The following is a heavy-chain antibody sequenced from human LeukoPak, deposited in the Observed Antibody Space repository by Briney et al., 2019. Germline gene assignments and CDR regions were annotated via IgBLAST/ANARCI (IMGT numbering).Heavy chain of an antibody. V-gene: IGHV3-23*01. CDR3: AKDHRPDSRYDFDY. CDR1: GFTFGTYT. J-gene: IGHJ4*02. CDR2: IIGTAQT. Sequence: GGSLRLSCAASGFTFGTYTMSWVRQAPGTGLEWVSTIIGTAQTLYAASVKGRFTTSRDNSKNTLYLQMNSLRAEDTAMYFCAKDHRPDSRYDFDYWGQGTLVTVSS. D-gene: IGHD5-12*01.